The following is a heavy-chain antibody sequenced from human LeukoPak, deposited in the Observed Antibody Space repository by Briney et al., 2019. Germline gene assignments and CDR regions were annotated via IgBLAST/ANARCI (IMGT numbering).Heavy chain of an antibody. Sequence: ASVKVSCKASGYTFTSYDINWVRQATGQGLEWMGWMNPNSGNTGYAQKFQGRVTMTRNTSISTAYMELSSLRSEDTAVYYCARGHQIDYGSGSFMDVWGQGTTVTVSS. CDR3: ARGHQIDYGSGSFMDV. J-gene: IGHJ6*02. D-gene: IGHD3-10*01. V-gene: IGHV1-8*01. CDR1: GYTFTSYD. CDR2: MNPNSGNT.